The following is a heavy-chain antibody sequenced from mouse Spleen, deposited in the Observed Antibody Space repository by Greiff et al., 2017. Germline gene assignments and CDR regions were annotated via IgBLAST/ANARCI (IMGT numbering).Heavy chain of an antibody. V-gene: IGHV5-9-1*01. J-gene: IGHJ3*01. CDR1: GFTFSSYA. D-gene: IGHD1-1*01. Sequence: DVMLVESGGGLVKPGGSLKLSCAASGFTFSSYAMSWVRQTPEKRLEWVATISSGGSYTYYPDSVKGRFTISRDNAKNTLYLQMSSLRSEDTAMYYCARPYGSSYTWFAYWGQGTLVTVSA. CDR3: ARPYGSSYTWFAY. CDR2: ISSGGSYT.